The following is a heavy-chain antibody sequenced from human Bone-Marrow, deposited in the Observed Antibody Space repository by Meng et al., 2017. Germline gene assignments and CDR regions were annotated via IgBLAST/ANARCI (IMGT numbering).Heavy chain of an antibody. CDR2: IWYDGSNK. V-gene: IGHV3-33*01. Sequence: GESLKISCAASGFTFSSYGMHWVRQAPGKGLEWVAVIWYDGSNKYYADSVKGRFTISRDNSKSTLYLQMNSLKTEDTAVYNCNTEHLLLWFGELLYYFDYWGQGTLVTVSS. CDR1: GFTFSSYG. D-gene: IGHD3-10*01. CDR3: NTEHLLLWFGELLYYFDY. J-gene: IGHJ4*02.